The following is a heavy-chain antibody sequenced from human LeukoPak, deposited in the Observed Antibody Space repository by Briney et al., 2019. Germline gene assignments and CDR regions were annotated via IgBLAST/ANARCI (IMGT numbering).Heavy chain of an antibody. CDR3: ARDGTYSSGWYGFYDY. CDR1: GFTFSDNY. V-gene: IGHV3-11*01. Sequence: GGSLRLSCAASGFTFSDNYMSWIRQAPGNGLEWVSYISSSGSSTYYADSVKGRFTISRDNTKNSLYLQMNSLRVEDTAVYYCARDGTYSSGWYGFYDYWGQGTLVTVSS. D-gene: IGHD6-19*01. J-gene: IGHJ4*02. CDR2: ISSSGSST.